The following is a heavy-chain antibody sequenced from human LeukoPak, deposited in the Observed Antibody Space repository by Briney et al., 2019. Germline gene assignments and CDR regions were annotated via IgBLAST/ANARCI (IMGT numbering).Heavy chain of an antibody. CDR1: GFTFGSYA. CDR3: AIMHGYYDGSGYWVQ. V-gene: IGHV3-23*01. J-gene: IGHJ4*02. D-gene: IGHD3-22*01. Sequence: GGSLRLSCAASGFTFGSYAMSWVRQAPGKGLEWVSFISPSGDRTSNADSVEGRFTISRDDPRNTLYLQMNSLRDEDTAVYYCAIMHGYYDGSGYWVQWGQGTLVTVSS. CDR2: ISPSGDRT.